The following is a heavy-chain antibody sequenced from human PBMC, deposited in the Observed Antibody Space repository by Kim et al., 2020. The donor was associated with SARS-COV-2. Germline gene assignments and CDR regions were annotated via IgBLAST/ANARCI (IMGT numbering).Heavy chain of an antibody. V-gene: IGHV3-23*03. D-gene: IGHD3-10*01. CDR1: GFTFTSFG. J-gene: IGHJ4*02. Sequence: GGSLRLSCAASGFTFTSFGMSWVRQAPGKGLEWVSVIYGGGSSTYYADSVKGRFTISRDNAKNTLYLQMNSLRAEDTAVYYCAKGSSASHWGQGTLVTVSS. CDR3: AKGSSASH. CDR2: IYGGGSST.